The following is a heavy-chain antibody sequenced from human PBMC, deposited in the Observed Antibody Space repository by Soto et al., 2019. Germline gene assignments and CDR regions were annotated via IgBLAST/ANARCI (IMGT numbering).Heavy chain of an antibody. Sequence: PSETLSLTCAVYGGSFSGYYWSWIRQPPGKGLEWIGEINHGGSTNYNPSLKSRVTISVDTSKNQFSLKLSSVTAADTAGYYCARRVDPQDHYYDSSGYPSFFDYWGQGTLVTVSS. D-gene: IGHD3-22*01. CDR2: INHGGST. CDR3: ARRVDPQDHYYDSSGYPSFFDY. CDR1: GGSFSGYY. V-gene: IGHV4-34*01. J-gene: IGHJ4*02.